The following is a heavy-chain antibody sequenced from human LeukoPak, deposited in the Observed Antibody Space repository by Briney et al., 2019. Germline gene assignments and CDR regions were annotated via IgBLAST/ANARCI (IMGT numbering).Heavy chain of an antibody. J-gene: IGHJ4*02. CDR3: AKELMGFDY. V-gene: IGHV3-23*01. D-gene: IGHD2-8*01. Sequence: GGSLRLSCAASGFTFSSCAMSWVRQAPGKGLEWVSAVSGTGLTTYYADSVKGRFIVSRDNSKNTVYLQMNSLRGEDAAVYYCAKELMGFDYWGQGTLVTVSS. CDR1: GFTFSSCA. CDR2: VSGTGLTT.